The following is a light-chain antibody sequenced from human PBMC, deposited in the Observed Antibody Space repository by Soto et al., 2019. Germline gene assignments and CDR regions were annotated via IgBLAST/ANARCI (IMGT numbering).Light chain of an antibody. CDR2: STY. V-gene: IGLV1-44*01. CDR3: ATWDDSLNGYV. Sequence: QSVLTQPPSASGTPGQRVTISCSGSSSNIGSNTVNWYQQLPGTATKLLIYSTYQRPSGVPDRFSGSKSGTSTSLAISGLQSEDEADYYCATWDDSLNGYVFGTGTKVTVL. J-gene: IGLJ1*01. CDR1: SSNIGSNT.